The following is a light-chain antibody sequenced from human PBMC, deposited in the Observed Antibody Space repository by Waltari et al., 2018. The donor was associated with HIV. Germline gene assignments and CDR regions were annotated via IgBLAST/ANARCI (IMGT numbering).Light chain of an antibody. J-gene: IGLJ1*01. CDR1: SSYIGGYNF. CDR2: DVS. Sequence: QSALTQPASVSGSPGQSITISCTGASSYIGGYNFVSWYSQHPGKAPKLMIYDVSNRPSEVSNRFSGYKSGNTASLTISVLQAEDEADYYCSSYTSSSTLFVFGTWTKVTVL. CDR3: SSYTSSSTLFV. V-gene: IGLV2-14*01.